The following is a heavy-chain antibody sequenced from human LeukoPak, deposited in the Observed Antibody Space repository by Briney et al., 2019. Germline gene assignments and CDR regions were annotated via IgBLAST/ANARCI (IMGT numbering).Heavy chain of an antibody. Sequence: GESLKIYCTGSGYSFTTYWLAWVRQMPGKGLEWMGIIYPADSDTIYSPSFQGQVTMSADKSISTAYLQWSSLKASDTAMYYCAAALGIGYYSGVDVWGQGTTVTVSS. CDR1: GYSFTTYW. V-gene: IGHV5-51*01. CDR2: IYPADSDT. J-gene: IGHJ6*02. D-gene: IGHD3-16*01. CDR3: AAALGIGYYSGVDV.